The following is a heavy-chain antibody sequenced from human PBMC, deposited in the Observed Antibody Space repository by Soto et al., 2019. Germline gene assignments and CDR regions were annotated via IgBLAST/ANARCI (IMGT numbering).Heavy chain of an antibody. CDR2: SIPIFGTA. Sequence: QVQLVQSGAEVKKPGSSVKVSCKASGGTFSSYAIIWVRQAPGQGLEWMGGSIPIFGTANYAQKFQGRVTITADESTSTAYMELSSLRSDDTAVYYCARGGMVTLKGSFDYGGQGTLVPVSS. J-gene: IGHJ4*02. CDR3: ARGGMVTLKGSFDY. D-gene: IGHD5-18*01. CDR1: GGTFSSYA. V-gene: IGHV1-69*01.